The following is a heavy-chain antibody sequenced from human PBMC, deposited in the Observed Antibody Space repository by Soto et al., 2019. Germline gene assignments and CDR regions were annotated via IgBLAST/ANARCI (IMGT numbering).Heavy chain of an antibody. D-gene: IGHD3-22*01. CDR1: GFIFSGYA. J-gene: IGHJ3*02. Sequence: QVQLVESGGGVVQPGNSLRLSCAASGFIFSGYAMHWVRQAPGKGLEWVAVISYDGNSKTYADFVKGRFAISRDNSKNTLYLQMNSLRPDETAVYYCAWRNYYHGSDYFNDALDIWGQGTMVTVSS. V-gene: IGHV3-30*09. CDR3: AWRNYYHGSDYFNDALDI. CDR2: ISYDGNSK.